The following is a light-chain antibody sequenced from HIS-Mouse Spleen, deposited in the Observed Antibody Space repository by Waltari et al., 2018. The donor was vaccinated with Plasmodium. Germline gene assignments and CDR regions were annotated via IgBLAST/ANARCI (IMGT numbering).Light chain of an antibody. V-gene: IGKV3-15*01. CDR3: QQYNNWSFT. Sequence: EIVMTQSPATLSVSPGERATLSCRASQSVSSNLAWYQQKPGQVPRLLIYGASTRATGIPARFSGSGSGTEFTLTISSLQSEDFAVYYCQQYNNWSFTFGPGTKVGIK. CDR2: GAS. CDR1: QSVSSN. J-gene: IGKJ3*01.